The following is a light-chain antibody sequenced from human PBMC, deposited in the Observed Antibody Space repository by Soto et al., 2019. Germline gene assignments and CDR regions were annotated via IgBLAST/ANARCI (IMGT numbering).Light chain of an antibody. CDR1: SSDVGGYNY. J-gene: IGLJ2*01. CDR2: EVS. Sequence: QSVLTQPASVSGSPGQSITISCTGSSSDVGGYNYVSWYQQHPGKAPKFMIYEVSNRPSGVSNRFPGSKSGNTASLTISGLQAEDEADYYCSSYTSSSTVVFGGGTKLTVL. V-gene: IGLV2-14*01. CDR3: SSYTSSSTVV.